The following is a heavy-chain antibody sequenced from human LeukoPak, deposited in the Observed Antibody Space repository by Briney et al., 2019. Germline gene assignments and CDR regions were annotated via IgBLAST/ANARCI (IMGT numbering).Heavy chain of an antibody. Sequence: PSETLSLTCTVSGGSISSGSYYWSWIRQPAGKRLEWIGRIYTSGSTNYNPSLKSRVTISVDTSKNPFSLKLSSVTAADTAVYYCARDRLDCSSTSCYRVFDYWGQGTLVTVSS. V-gene: IGHV4-61*02. J-gene: IGHJ4*02. CDR2: IYTSGST. CDR3: ARDRLDCSSTSCYRVFDY. D-gene: IGHD2-2*01. CDR1: GGSISSGSYY.